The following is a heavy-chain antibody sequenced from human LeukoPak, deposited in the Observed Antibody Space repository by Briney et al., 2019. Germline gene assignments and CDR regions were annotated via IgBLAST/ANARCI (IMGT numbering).Heavy chain of an antibody. CDR1: GGSIRNSVYY. CDR3: ARHTFHSSETPRGAVDI. J-gene: IGHJ3*02. V-gene: IGHV4-39*01. CDR2: FYDSGTT. Sequence: PSETLSLTCSVSGGSIRNSVYYWGWIRQPPGKGLEWIGAFYDSGTTYYNPSLMSRVTISVDTSKNHLSLKLTSVTAADTAVYYRARHTFHSSETPRGAVDIWGQGTMATVSS. D-gene: IGHD3-22*01.